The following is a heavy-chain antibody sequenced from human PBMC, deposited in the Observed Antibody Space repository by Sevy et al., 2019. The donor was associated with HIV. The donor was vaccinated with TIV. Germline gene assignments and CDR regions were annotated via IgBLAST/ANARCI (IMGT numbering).Heavy chain of an antibody. J-gene: IGHJ3*02. CDR2: ISSSSSNI. D-gene: IGHD1-26*01. V-gene: IGHV3-21*01. Sequence: GGSLRLSCAASGFTFSSYSMNWVRQAPGKGLEWVSSISSSSSNIYYADSVKGRFTISRDNAKNSLYLQMNSLRGEDTAVYYCAGSESGDGCPGGRIYALDIWGQGTMVTVSS. CDR1: GFTFSSYS. CDR3: AGSESGDGCPGGRIYALDI.